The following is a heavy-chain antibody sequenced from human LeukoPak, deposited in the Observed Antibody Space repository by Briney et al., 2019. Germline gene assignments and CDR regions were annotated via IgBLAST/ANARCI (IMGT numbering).Heavy chain of an antibody. Sequence: PGGSLRLSCAASGFTFSSYARSWVRQAPGKGLDGVSAIDVGGDNTYYADSVKGRFTISRDSSKNTLSVHMNSLRAEDTAVYYCARNRAYYDILTGSQSLIYYGMDVWGQGTTVTVSS. V-gene: IGHV3-23*01. CDR1: GFTFSSYA. CDR3: ARNRAYYDILTGSQSLIYYGMDV. J-gene: IGHJ6*02. D-gene: IGHD3-9*01. CDR2: IDVGGDNT.